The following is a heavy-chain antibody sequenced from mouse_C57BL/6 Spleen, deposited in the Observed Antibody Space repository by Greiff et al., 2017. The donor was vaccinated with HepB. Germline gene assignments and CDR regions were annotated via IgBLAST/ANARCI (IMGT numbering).Heavy chain of an antibody. J-gene: IGHJ3*01. CDR3: ARSRYDYFAY. Sequence: VQLQQSGPELVKPGASVKISCKASGYAFSSSWMNWVKQRPGKGLEWIGRIYPGDGDTNYNGKFKGKATLTADKSSSTAYMQLSSLTSEDSAVYFCARSRYDYFAYWGQGTLVTVSA. CDR2: IYPGDGDT. V-gene: IGHV1-82*01. D-gene: IGHD2-4*01. CDR1: GYAFSSSW.